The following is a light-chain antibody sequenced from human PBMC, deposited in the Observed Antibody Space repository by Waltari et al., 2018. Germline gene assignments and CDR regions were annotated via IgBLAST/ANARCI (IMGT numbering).Light chain of an antibody. CDR1: QSVLYSSNNENY. V-gene: IGKV4-1*01. CDR2: WAS. Sequence: IVMTQSPDSLAVSLGEGATVNCESSQSVLYSSNNENYLAWYQQKPGQPPKLLISWASIRDSGVPDRFSGSGSGTSFTLTINSLQAEDVATYYCQQYYSSPPTFGQGTKLEIK. CDR3: QQYYSSPPT. J-gene: IGKJ2*01.